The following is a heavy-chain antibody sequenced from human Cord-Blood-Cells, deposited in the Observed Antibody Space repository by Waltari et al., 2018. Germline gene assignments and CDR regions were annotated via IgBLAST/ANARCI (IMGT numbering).Heavy chain of an antibody. D-gene: IGHD6-6*01. CDR2: ISSSSSPI. CDR1: VFTFSRYS. CDR3: ARDLSWDSSSDAFDI. J-gene: IGHJ3*02. V-gene: IGHV3-48*02. Sequence: EVQLVESGGGLVQPGGSLRLSCAASVFTFSRYSMNWFRQAPGKGLEWVSYISSSSSPIYYADSVKGRFTISRDNAKNSLYLQMNSLRDEDTAVYYCARDLSWDSSSDAFDIWGQGTMVTVSS.